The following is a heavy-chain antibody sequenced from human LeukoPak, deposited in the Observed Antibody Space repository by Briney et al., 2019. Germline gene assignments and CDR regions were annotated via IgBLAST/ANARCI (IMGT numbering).Heavy chain of an antibody. Sequence: GASVKVSCKASGGTFSSYAINWVRQATGQGLEWMGWMNPNSGNTGYAQKFQGRVTMTRNTSISTAYMELSSLRSEDTDVYYCARGRRLVGATDYWGQGTLVTVSS. D-gene: IGHD1-26*01. V-gene: IGHV1-8*02. CDR3: ARGRRLVGATDY. J-gene: IGHJ4*02. CDR2: MNPNSGNT. CDR1: GGTFSSYA.